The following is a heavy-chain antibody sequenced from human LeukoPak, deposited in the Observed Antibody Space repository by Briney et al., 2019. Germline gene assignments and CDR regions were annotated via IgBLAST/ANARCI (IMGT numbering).Heavy chain of an antibody. CDR3: ARGRRSPNGGYYMDV. Sequence: GASVNVSCKASGGTFSSYAISWVRQAPGQGLEWMGGIIPIFGTANYAQKFQGRVTITADESTSTAYMELSSLRSEDTAVYYCARGRRSPNGGYYMDVWGKGTTVTVSS. V-gene: IGHV1-69*13. CDR2: IIPIFGTA. CDR1: GGTFSSYA. J-gene: IGHJ6*03. D-gene: IGHD3-10*01.